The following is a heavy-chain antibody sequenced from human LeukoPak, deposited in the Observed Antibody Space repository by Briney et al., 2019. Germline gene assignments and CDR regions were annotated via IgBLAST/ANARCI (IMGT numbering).Heavy chain of an antibody. D-gene: IGHD3-9*01. CDR3: ARAVGYDILTGSDVFDI. J-gene: IGHJ3*02. CDR2: INHSGST. Sequence: SETLSLTCAVYGGSFSGYYWSWIRQPPGKGLEWIGEINHSGSTNYNPSLRSRVTISVDTSKNQFSLKLSSVTAADTAVYYCARAVGYDILTGSDVFDIWGQGTMVTVSS. CDR1: GGSFSGYY. V-gene: IGHV4-34*01.